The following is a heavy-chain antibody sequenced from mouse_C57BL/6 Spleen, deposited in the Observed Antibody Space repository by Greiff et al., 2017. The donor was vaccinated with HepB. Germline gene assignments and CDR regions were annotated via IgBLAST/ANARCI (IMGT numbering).Heavy chain of an antibody. CDR3: AMRDYGSRDAMDY. J-gene: IGHJ4*01. V-gene: IGHV1-74*01. CDR1: GYTFTSYW. Sequence: QVQLKQPGAELVKPWASVKVSCKASGYTFTSYWMHWVKQRPGQGLEWIGRIHPSDSDTNYNQKFKGKATLTVDKSSSTAYMQLSSLTSEDSAVYYCAMRDYGSRDAMDYWGQGTSVTVSS. D-gene: IGHD1-1*01. CDR2: IHPSDSDT.